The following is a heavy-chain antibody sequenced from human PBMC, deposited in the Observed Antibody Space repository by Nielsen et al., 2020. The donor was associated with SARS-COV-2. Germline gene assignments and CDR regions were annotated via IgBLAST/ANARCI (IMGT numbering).Heavy chain of an antibody. J-gene: IGHJ6*03. Sequence: SETLSLTCAVSGGSVSSNDWWPWVRQSPGQGLEWIGEVSHSGSTNYNPSLKSRVTLSMDKSKNQFSLRLTSVSAADTADYFCARGDLVVVPSPLLGLGPIFYSFYLDVWGKGTTVIVSS. V-gene: IGHV4-4*02. CDR1: GGSVSSNDW. CDR2: VSHSGST. CDR3: ARGDLVVVPSPLLGLGPIFYSFYLDV. D-gene: IGHD2-2*02.